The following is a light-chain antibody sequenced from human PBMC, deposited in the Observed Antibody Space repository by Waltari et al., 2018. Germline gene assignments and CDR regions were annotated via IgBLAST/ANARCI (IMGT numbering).Light chain of an antibody. V-gene: IGLV2-23*01. J-gene: IGLJ2*01. CDR3: CSYLGSNTWV. CDR1: SSGVGNYDL. CDR2: GAN. Sequence: QSALTQPASVSGSPGQSITISCTGTSSGVGNYDLVSWYQHHPGRAPKLIIYGANERPSVVSNRFSGSKSGIAASLTSSGLQAEDEADYYCCSYLGSNTWVFGGGTKLTVL.